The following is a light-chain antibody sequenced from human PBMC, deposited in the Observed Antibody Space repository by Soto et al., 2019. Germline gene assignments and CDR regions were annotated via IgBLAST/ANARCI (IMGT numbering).Light chain of an antibody. Sequence: QSALTQPASVSGSPGQSITISCTGTSGDIGSYTYVSWYQQHPGKAPKLMIYEGSERPSGVSNRFSGSKSGNTASLTISGLQAEDEADYYCSSYTSSSTWVFGGGTKLTVL. CDR3: SSYTSSSTWV. V-gene: IGLV2-14*01. CDR1: SGDIGSYTY. J-gene: IGLJ3*02. CDR2: EGS.